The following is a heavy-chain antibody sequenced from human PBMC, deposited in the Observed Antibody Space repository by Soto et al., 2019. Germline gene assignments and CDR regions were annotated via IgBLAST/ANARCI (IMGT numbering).Heavy chain of an antibody. V-gene: IGHV3-30*18. CDR3: AKTYSSSWPPVDY. Sequence: PGGSLRLSCAASGFTFSSYGMHWVRQAPGKGLEWVAVISYDGSNKYYADSVKGRFTISRDNSKNTLYLQMNSLRAEDTAVYYCAKTYSSSWPPVDYWGQGTLVTVSS. J-gene: IGHJ4*02. D-gene: IGHD6-13*01. CDR2: ISYDGSNK. CDR1: GFTFSSYG.